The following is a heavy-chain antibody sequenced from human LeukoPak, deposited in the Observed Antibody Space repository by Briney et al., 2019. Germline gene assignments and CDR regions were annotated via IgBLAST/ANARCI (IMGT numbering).Heavy chain of an antibody. CDR2: IIPIFGTA. V-gene: IGHV1-69*05. Sequence: ASVKVSCKAFGGTFSSYAISWVRQAPGQGLEWMGGIIPIFGTANYAQKFQGRVTITTDESTSTAYMELSNLRSEDTAVYYCARSMGGVTHPFDYWGQGTLVTVSS. J-gene: IGHJ4*02. CDR3: ARSMGGVTHPFDY. D-gene: IGHD2-21*02. CDR1: GGTFSSYA.